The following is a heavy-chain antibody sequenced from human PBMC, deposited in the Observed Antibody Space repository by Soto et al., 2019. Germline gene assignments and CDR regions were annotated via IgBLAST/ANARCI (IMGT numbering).Heavy chain of an antibody. V-gene: IGHV3-30*09. CDR2: ISYGGDNK. CDR1: GFIFSDYA. J-gene: IGHJ4*02. D-gene: IGHD6-13*01. Sequence: ESWGGVVQPGRSLRLSCAASGFIFSDYAMHWVRQAPGKGLEWVAVISYGGDNKYYADSVRGRFAISRDNLKNTLDLQMNSLNPEDTAVYHCAKARHSTSWYGLEADFWGQGTLVTVSS. CDR3: AKARHSTSWYGLEADF.